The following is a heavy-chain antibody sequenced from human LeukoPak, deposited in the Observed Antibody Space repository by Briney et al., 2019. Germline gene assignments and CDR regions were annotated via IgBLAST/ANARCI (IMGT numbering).Heavy chain of an antibody. D-gene: IGHD2-8*01. Sequence: GGSLGLSCAASGFTFSDSAMTWVRRAPGKGLEWVAVISNDGNNKQYADSVKGRFTISRDNSKNTLYLQMNSLRADDTAVYHCAKDGLMRFLDYWGQGTLVTVSS. CDR3: AKDGLMRFLDY. CDR1: GFTFSDSA. V-gene: IGHV3-30*18. J-gene: IGHJ4*02. CDR2: ISNDGNNK.